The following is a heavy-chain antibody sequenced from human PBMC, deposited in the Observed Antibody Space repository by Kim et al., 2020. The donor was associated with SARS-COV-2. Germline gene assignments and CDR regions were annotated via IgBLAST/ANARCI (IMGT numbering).Heavy chain of an antibody. CDR3: ARSTVAVAASQPNWYFDL. J-gene: IGHJ2*01. D-gene: IGHD6-19*01. V-gene: IGHV4-59*01. Sequence: KSRVTISVDTSKNQFSLKLSSVTAADTAVYYCARSTVAVAASQPNWYFDLWGRGTLVTVSS.